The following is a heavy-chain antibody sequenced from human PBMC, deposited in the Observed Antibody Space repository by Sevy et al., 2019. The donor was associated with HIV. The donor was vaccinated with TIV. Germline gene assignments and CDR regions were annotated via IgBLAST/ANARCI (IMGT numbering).Heavy chain of an antibody. D-gene: IGHD1-1*01. CDR3: AQAPGTTNYSYFGMDV. Sequence: ASVKVSCKASGGTFSSYAISWVRQAPGQGLEWMGGITPIFGTANYAQKFQGRVTITADESTSTAYMELSSLRSEDTAVYYCAQAPGTTNYSYFGMDVWGQGTTVTVSS. CDR1: GGTFSSYA. J-gene: IGHJ6*02. CDR2: ITPIFGTA. V-gene: IGHV1-69*13.